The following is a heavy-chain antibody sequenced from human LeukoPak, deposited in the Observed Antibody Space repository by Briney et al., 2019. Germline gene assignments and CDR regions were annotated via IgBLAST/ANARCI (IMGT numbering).Heavy chain of an antibody. D-gene: IGHD1-26*01. CDR3: ARSSVGARRRIDY. Sequence: GASVKVSCKASGYTFTRYDINWVRQATGQGLEWMGWMNPNSGNTGYAQKFQGRVTMTRSTSINTAYIELNRLTSEDTAVYYCARSSVGARRRIDYWGQGSLVTVSS. CDR1: GYTFTRYD. V-gene: IGHV1-8*01. CDR2: MNPNSGNT. J-gene: IGHJ4*02.